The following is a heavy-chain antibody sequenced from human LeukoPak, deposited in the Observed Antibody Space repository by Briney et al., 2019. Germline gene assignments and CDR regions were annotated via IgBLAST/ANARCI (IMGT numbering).Heavy chain of an antibody. V-gene: IGHV3-53*01. Sequence: GGSLRLSCAASGFTVSSNYMSWVRQAPGKGLEWVSVIYSGGSTYYADSVKGRFTISRDNSKNTLYLQMNSLRAEDTAVYYCARALLGQLRFLEWSNSDYWGQGTLVTVSS. CDR3: ARALLGQLRFLEWSNSDY. J-gene: IGHJ4*02. D-gene: IGHD3-3*01. CDR2: IYSGGST. CDR1: GFTVSSNY.